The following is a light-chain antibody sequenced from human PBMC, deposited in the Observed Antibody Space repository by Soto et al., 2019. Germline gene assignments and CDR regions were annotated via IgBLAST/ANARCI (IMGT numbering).Light chain of an antibody. V-gene: IGKV3-11*01. J-gene: IGKJ5*01. CDR3: QQRSNWPPIT. CDR2: GAS. CDR1: QGVRNN. Sequence: EVVMTQSPVTLSVSPGESATVSCRASQGVRNNLAWYQQRPGQAPRLLIYGASTRAAGIPARFSGSGSGTDFTLTISSLEPEDFAVYYCQQRSNWPPITFGQGTRLEIK.